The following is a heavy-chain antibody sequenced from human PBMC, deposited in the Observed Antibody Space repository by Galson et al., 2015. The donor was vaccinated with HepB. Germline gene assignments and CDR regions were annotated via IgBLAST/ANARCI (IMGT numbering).Heavy chain of an antibody. D-gene: IGHD3-3*01. CDR1: GFTFSSYG. CDR3: AKVITIFGVPYYYYGMDV. CDR2: ISYDGSNK. J-gene: IGHJ6*02. Sequence: SLRLSCAASGFTFSSYGMHWVRQAPGKGLEWVAVISYDGSNKYYADSVKGRFTISRDNSKNTLYLQMNSLRAEDTAVYYCAKVITIFGVPYYYYGMDVWGQGTTVTVSS. V-gene: IGHV3-30*18.